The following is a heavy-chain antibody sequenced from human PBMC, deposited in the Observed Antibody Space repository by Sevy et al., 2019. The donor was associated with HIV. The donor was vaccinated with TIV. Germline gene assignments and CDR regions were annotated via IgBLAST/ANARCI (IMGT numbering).Heavy chain of an antibody. CDR3: ARSNPYYDFWSGYMTSGYFDF. D-gene: IGHD3-3*01. CDR1: GDSISSSSYY. V-gene: IGHV4-39*01. J-gene: IGHJ4*02. Sequence: SDTLSLTCIVSGDSISSSSYYWGWIRQPPGKGLEWIASISYSRNTYYNPSLKSRTTMSIDTSKNQFFLTLNSVTAPDAAVYYCARSNPYYDFWSGYMTSGYFDFWGPGTLVTVSS. CDR2: ISYSRNT.